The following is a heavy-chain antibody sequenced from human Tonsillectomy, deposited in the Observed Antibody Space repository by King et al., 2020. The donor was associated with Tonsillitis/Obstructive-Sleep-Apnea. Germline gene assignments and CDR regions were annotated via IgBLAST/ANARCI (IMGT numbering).Heavy chain of an antibody. CDR3: ARDWDDYGDFNFDY. V-gene: IGHV3-74*01. D-gene: IGHD4-17*01. Sequence: VQLVESGGGLVQPGGSLRLSCAGSGFTFSSYWMHWVRQAPGKGLVWVVRINSGVCSTSYADSVKGRFTISRDNAKNTLYLQMNSLRAEDTAVYYCARDWDDYGDFNFDYWGQGTLVTVSS. CDR2: INSGVCST. CDR1: GFTFSSYW. J-gene: IGHJ4*02.